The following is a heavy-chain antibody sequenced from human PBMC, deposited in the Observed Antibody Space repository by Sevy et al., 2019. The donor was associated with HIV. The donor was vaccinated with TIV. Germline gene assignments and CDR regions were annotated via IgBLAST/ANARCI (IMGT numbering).Heavy chain of an antibody. V-gene: IGHV1-69*13. CDR1: RDTFNTYA. D-gene: IGHD3-3*01. Sequence: ASVKVSCKASRDTFNTYAIVWVRQAPGQGLEWMGGIVPKFGSANYAQKFEGKVTMTADESMTTAHMELSSLRSEDTAVYYCARRGITIFGVLTFDIWGQGTTVTVSS. CDR2: IVPKFGSA. J-gene: IGHJ3*02. CDR3: ARRGITIFGVLTFDI.